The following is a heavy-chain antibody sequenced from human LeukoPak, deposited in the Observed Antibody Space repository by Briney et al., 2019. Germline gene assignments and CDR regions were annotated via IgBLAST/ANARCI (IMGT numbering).Heavy chain of an antibody. J-gene: IGHJ6*03. V-gene: IGHV4-4*07. CDR1: GSSISSYY. D-gene: IGHD6-19*01. CDR2: IYTSGST. CDR3: ARGGIAVAGPTIYYYYYYMDV. Sequence: SETLSLTCTVSGSSISSYYWSWIRQPAGKGLEWIGRIYTSGSTNYNPSLKSRVTISVDKSKNQFSLKLSSVTAADTAVYYCARGGIAVAGPTIYYYYYYMDVWGKGTTVTVSS.